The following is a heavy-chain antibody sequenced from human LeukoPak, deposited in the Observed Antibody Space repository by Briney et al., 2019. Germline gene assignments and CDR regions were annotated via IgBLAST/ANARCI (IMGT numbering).Heavy chain of an antibody. V-gene: IGHV4-59*01. CDR3: ARRVGNKVDY. CDR1: GASINIYS. D-gene: IGHD1-26*01. CDR2: MSSSGSA. J-gene: IGHJ4*02. Sequence: PSETLSLTCTVSGASINIYSWSWIRQPPGKGLEWIGYMSSSGSADYNPSLESRVTISLDTSTNQFSLKLSSVTAADTAIYYCARRVGNKVDYWGQGTLVTVSS.